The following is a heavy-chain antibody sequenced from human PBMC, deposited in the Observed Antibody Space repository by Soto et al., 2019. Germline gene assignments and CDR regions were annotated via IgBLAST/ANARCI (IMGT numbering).Heavy chain of an antibody. Sequence: QVQLMQSGAEVKKPGASVKVSCKASGDTFTEYYIHWVRQAPGQGLEWMGSVNPSGGHTTYAQHFLGRVTMTRDTSTSTLYMELTSLTSEDTAVYYCARAGDVVVVTAALDYWGQGTLVTVSS. J-gene: IGHJ4*02. CDR2: VNPSGGHT. V-gene: IGHV1-46*01. D-gene: IGHD2-21*02. CDR1: GDTFTEYY. CDR3: ARAGDVVVVTAALDY.